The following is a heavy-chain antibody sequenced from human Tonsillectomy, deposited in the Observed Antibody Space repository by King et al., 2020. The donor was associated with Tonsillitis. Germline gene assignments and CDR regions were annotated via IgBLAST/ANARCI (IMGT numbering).Heavy chain of an antibody. CDR1: GFTFSSYA. CDR2: ISYDGSNK. CDR3: ARAGGEEYAFDI. Sequence: VQLVESGGGVVQPGRSLRLSCAASGFTFSSYAVHWVRQAPGKGLEWVAVISYDGSNKYYADSVKGRFTISRDNSKNTLYLQMNSLRAEATAVYYCARAGGEEYAFDIWGQGTMVTVSS. J-gene: IGHJ3*02. D-gene: IGHD3-10*01. V-gene: IGHV3-30-3*01.